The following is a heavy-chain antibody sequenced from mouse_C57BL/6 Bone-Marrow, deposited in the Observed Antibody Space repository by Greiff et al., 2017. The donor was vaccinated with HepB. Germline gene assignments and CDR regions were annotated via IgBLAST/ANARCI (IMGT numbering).Heavy chain of an antibody. CDR1: GYTFTSYW. CDR3: ALTTVRGDYFDY. D-gene: IGHD1-1*01. V-gene: IGHV1-64*01. CDR2: IHPNSGST. J-gene: IGHJ2*01. Sequence: VQLQQPGAELVKPGASVKLSCKASGYTFTSYWMHWVKQRPGQGLEWIGMIHPNSGSTNYNEKFKSKATLTVDKSSSTAYMRLSSLTSEDSAVYYCALTTVRGDYFDYWGQGTTLTVSS.